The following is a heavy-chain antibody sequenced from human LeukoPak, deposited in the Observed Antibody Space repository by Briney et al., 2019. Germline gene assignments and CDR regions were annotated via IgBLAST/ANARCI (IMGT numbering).Heavy chain of an antibody. V-gene: IGHV4-59*01. Sequence: PSETLPLTCTVSGGSISSYYWSWIRQPPGKGLEWIGYIYYSGSTNYNPSLKSRVTISVDTSKNQFSLKLSSVTAADTVVYYCARVASWGDTAMALDYWGQGTLVTVSS. CDR3: ARVASWGDTAMALDY. CDR1: GGSISSYY. CDR2: IYYSGST. J-gene: IGHJ4*02. D-gene: IGHD5-18*01.